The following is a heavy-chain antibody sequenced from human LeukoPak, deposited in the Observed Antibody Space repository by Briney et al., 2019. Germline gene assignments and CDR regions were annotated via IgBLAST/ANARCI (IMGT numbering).Heavy chain of an antibody. CDR3: AKDGLGFWSGYSSHFDY. CDR1: GFTFSSYG. Sequence: GGSLRLSCAASGFTFSSYGMHWVRQAPGKGLEWVAVISYDGSNKYYADSVKGRFTISRDNSKNTLYLQVNSLRAEDTAVYYCAKDGLGFWSGYSSHFDYWGQGTLVTVSS. CDR2: ISYDGSNK. D-gene: IGHD3-3*01. J-gene: IGHJ4*02. V-gene: IGHV3-30*18.